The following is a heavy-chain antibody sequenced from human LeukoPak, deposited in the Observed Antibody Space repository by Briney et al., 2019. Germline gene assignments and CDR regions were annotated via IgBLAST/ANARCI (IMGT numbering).Heavy chain of an antibody. CDR3: AKGAWRYCSGGSCYSNYFDY. D-gene: IGHD2-15*01. V-gene: IGHV3-23*01. Sequence: GGSLRLSCAASGFTFSSYAMSWVRQAPGKGLEWVSAISGSGGSTYYADSVKGRFTISRDNSKSTLYLQMNSLRAEDTAVYYCAKGAWRYCSGGSCYSNYFDYWGQGTLVTVSS. CDR1: GFTFSSYA. CDR2: ISGSGGST. J-gene: IGHJ4*02.